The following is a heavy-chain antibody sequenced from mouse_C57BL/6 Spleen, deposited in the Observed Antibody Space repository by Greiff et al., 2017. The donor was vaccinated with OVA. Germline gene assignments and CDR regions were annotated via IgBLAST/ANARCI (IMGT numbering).Heavy chain of an antibody. CDR1: GYTFTDYY. V-gene: IGHV1-19*01. J-gene: IGHJ1*03. D-gene: IGHD2-10*01. CDR3: ARALLPRYFDV. CDR2: INPYNGGT. Sequence: VQLQQSGPVLVKPGASVKMSCKASGYTFTDYYMNWVKQSHGKSLEWIGVINPYNGGTSYNQKFKGKATLTVDKSSSTAYMELNSLTSEDSAVYYCARALLPRYFDVWGTGTTVTVSS.